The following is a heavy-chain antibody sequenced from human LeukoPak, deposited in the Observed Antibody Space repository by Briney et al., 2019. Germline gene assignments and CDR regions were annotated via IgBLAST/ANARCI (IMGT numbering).Heavy chain of an antibody. CDR3: ARVAAAGQDY. CDR2: ISYSGST. J-gene: IGHJ4*02. Sequence: SETLSLTCTVSGGSINNYYWSWIREPPGKGLEWIGYISYSGSTNYNPSLRSRVTISVDTSKNQFSLNLRSVTAADTAVYYCARVAAAGQDYWGQGTLVTVSS. V-gene: IGHV4-59*01. D-gene: IGHD6-13*01. CDR1: GGSINNYY.